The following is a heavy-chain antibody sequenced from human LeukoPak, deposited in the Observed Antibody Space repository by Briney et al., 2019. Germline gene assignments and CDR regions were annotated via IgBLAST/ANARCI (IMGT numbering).Heavy chain of an antibody. J-gene: IGHJ4*02. D-gene: IGHD5-18*01. CDR3: AKDSPRTAMVIDY. Sequence: GASVKVSCKASGYTFTSYYMHWVRQAPGQGLEWMGIINPSGGSTSYAQKLQGRVTMTRDTSTSTVYMELSSLRSEDTAVYYCAKDSPRTAMVIDYWGQGTLVTVSS. CDR2: INPSGGST. CDR1: GYTFTSYY. V-gene: IGHV1-46*01.